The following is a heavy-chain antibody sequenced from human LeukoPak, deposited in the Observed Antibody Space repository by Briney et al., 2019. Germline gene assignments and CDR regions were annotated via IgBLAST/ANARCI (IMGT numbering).Heavy chain of an antibody. V-gene: IGHV3-23*01. D-gene: IGHD4-23*01. J-gene: IGHJ4*02. CDR3: AKDILRWSFDY. Sequence: GGSLRLSCAASGFTFSSNAMSWVRQASGKGLEWVSGIGGDSRTHYADSVEGRFTISRDTSKNMLYLQMNNLRAEDTAVYYCAKDILRWSFDYWGQGTLVTVSS. CDR1: GFTFSSNA. CDR2: IGGDSRT.